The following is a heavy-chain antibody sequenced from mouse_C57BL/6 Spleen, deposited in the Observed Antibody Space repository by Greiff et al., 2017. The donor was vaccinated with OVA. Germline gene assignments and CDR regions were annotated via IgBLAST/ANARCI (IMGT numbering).Heavy chain of an antibody. D-gene: IGHD4-1*01. CDR3: ARRGLTGAFDY. Sequence: EVKLMESGGDLVKPGGSLKLSCAASGFTFSSYGMSWVRQTPDKRLEWVATISSGGSYTYYPDSVKGRFTISRDNAKNTLYLQMSSLKSEDTAMYYCARRGLTGAFDYWGQGTTLTVSS. CDR2: ISSGGSYT. CDR1: GFTFSSYG. J-gene: IGHJ2*01. V-gene: IGHV5-6*02.